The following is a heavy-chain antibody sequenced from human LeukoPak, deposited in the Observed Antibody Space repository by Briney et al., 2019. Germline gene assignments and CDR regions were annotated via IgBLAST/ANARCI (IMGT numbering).Heavy chain of an antibody. D-gene: IGHD3-22*01. V-gene: IGHV1-46*01. CDR3: ARETYYYDSSGSPPGFDP. Sequence: ASVKVSCKASGYTFTSYYMHWVRQAPGQGLEWMAIINPSGGSTSYAQKFQGRVTMTRDTSTSTVYMELSSLRSEDTAVYYCARETYYYDSSGSPPGFDPWGQGTLVTVSS. CDR2: INPSGGST. J-gene: IGHJ5*02. CDR1: GYTFTSYY.